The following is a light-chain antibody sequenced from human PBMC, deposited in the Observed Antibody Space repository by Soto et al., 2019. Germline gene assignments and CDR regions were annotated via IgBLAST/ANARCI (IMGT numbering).Light chain of an antibody. V-gene: IGKV1-39*01. CDR2: AAS. CDR1: QSISSY. Sequence: DIQMTQSPSSLSASVGDRVTITCRASQSISSYLNWNQQKPGKAPKLLIYAASTLQSGVPSRFSGSGSGTDFTLTISCLQSEDFATYYCQQYYSYPRTFGQGTKVDIK. CDR3: QQYYSYPRT. J-gene: IGKJ1*01.